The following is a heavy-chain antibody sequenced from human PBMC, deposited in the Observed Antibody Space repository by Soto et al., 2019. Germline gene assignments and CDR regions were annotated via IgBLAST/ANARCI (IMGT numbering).Heavy chain of an antibody. V-gene: IGHV2-70*11. CDR2: IDWDDDK. D-gene: IGHD3-16*02. CDR3: ARMHMITFGGVIVSAPFDY. J-gene: IGHJ4*02. CDR1: GFSLSTSGMC. Sequence: SGPTLVNPTQTLTLTCTFSGFSLSTSGMCVSWIRQPPGKALEWLARIDWDDDKYYSTSLKTRLTISKDTSKNQVVLTMTNMDPVDTATYYCARMHMITFGGVIVSAPFDYWGQGTLVTVSS.